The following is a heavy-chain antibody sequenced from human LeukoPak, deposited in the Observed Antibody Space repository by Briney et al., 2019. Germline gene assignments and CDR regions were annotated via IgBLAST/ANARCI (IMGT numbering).Heavy chain of an antibody. CDR3: ARAPYYYDSSTVWYYYYYYMDV. D-gene: IGHD3-22*01. V-gene: IGHV4-59*01. J-gene: IGHJ6*03. CDR1: GGSISSYY. CDR2: IYCSGST. Sequence: SETLSLTCTVSGGSISSYYWSWIRQPPGKGLEWIGYIYCSGSTNYNPSLKSRVTISVDTSKNQFSLKLSSVTAADTAVYYCARAPYYYDSSTVWYYYYYYMDVWGKGTTVTVSS.